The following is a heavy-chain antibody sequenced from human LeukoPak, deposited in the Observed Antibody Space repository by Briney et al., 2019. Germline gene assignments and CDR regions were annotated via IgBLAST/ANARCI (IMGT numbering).Heavy chain of an antibody. CDR2: ISGSGGST. V-gene: IGHV3-23*01. J-gene: IGHJ3*02. CDR3: AKDRLSTIQDAFDI. Sequence: GGSLRLSCVASEFTFNNYAMSWVRQAPGKGLEWVSAISGSGGSTYYADSVKGRFTISRDNSKNTLYLQMNSLRAEDTAVYYCAKDRLSTIQDAFDIWGQGTMVTVSS. D-gene: IGHD2/OR15-2a*01. CDR1: EFTFNNYA.